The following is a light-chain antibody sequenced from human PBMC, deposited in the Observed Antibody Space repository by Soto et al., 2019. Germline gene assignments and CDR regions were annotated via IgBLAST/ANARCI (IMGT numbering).Light chain of an antibody. CDR1: LSVSSH. Sequence: IVLTPSPATLSVSLGEGSTLSGSASLSVSSHLAWYQPKPGPAPRLLIYGAPTRATGIPARLRGSGSGTEFALTIGSLQSEDFAVYYCQQYNVWPTCGQGTVVDI. V-gene: IGKV3-15*01. J-gene: IGKJ1*01. CDR3: QQYNVWPT. CDR2: GAP.